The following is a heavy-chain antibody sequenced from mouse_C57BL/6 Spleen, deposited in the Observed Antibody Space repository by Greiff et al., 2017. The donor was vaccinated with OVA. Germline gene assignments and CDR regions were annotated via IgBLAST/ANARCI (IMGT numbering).Heavy chain of an antibody. D-gene: IGHD2-4*01. V-gene: IGHV1-72*01. J-gene: IGHJ3*01. CDR2: IDPTSGGT. CDR3: AREGDYTWFAY. CDR1: GYTFTSYW. Sequence: VQLQQPGAELVKPGASVKLSCKASGYTFTSYWMHWVKQRPGRGLEWIGRIDPTSGGTKYNEKFKSKATLTVDKPSSTAYMQLSSLTSEDAAVYYCAREGDYTWFAYWGQGTLVTVSA.